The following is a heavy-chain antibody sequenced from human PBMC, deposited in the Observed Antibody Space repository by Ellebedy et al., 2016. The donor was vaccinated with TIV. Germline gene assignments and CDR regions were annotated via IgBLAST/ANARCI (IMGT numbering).Heavy chain of an antibody. CDR2: IYDSGRT. CDR3: ARYRSGIVVVPAHYGMDV. V-gene: IGHV4-39*01. J-gene: IGHJ6*02. Sequence: SETLSLXXNVSGASISGTYTSYYWGWIRQPPGKGLEWIGSIYDSGRTHYNPSLKSRVTISVDTSKNQFSLKLSSVTAADTAVYYCARYRSGIVVVPAHYGMDVWGQGTTVTVSS. CDR1: GASISGTYTSYY. D-gene: IGHD2-2*01.